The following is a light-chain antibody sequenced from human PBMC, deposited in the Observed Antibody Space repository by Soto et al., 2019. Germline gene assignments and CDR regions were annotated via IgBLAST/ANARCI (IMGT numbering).Light chain of an antibody. CDR2: EVT. J-gene: IGLJ2*01. CDR3: NSYVTGNSLI. CDR1: SRDVGGHDY. V-gene: IGLV2-8*01. Sequence: QSALTQPPSASGSPGQSVTISCTGTSRDVGGHDYVSWYQQHPGKAPKLLIYEVTKRPSGVPDRFSGSKSGNTASLTVSGLQAXDEADYYCNSYVTGNSLIFGGGTKLTVL.